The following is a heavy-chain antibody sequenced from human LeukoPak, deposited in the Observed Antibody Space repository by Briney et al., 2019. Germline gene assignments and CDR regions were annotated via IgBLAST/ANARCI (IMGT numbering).Heavy chain of an antibody. D-gene: IGHD3-3*01. V-gene: IGHV1-24*01. CDR2: FDPEDGET. J-gene: IGHJ5*02. CDR1: GYTLTELS. Sequence: ASVKVSCKVSGYTLTELSMHWVRQAPGKGLEWMGGFDPEDGETIYAQKFQGRVTMTEDTSTDTAYMELSSLRSEDTAVYYCARSEFSLLRSHYDFWSGYYTPPNWFDPWGQGTLVTVSS. CDR3: ARSEFSLLRSHYDFWSGYYTPPNWFDP.